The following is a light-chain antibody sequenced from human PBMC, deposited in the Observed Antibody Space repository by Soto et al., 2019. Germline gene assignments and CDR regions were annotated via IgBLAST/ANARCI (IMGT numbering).Light chain of an antibody. CDR1: QTLNRNY. J-gene: IGKJ1*01. Sequence: EIVLTQSPGTLSLSPGERATLSCRASQTLNRNYLAWYQQRPGQAPRLLIYAASSRATGIPDRFSGSGSGTDFTLTNSRLEPEDFAVYYCQQYDASKTFGQGTRVE. CDR2: AAS. CDR3: QQYDASKT. V-gene: IGKV3-20*01.